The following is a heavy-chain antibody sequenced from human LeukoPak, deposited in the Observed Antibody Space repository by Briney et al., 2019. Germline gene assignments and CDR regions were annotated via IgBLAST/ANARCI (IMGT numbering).Heavy chain of an antibody. V-gene: IGHV4-4*02. Sequence: PSGTLSLTCTVSGGSISSTNWWSWVRQPPGKGLEWIGEINHSGSTNYNPSLKSRVTISVDTSKNQFSLKLSSVTAADTAVYYCARRRREVRGVIGINWFDPWGQGTLVTVSS. CDR1: GGSISSTNW. CDR2: INHSGST. D-gene: IGHD3-10*01. CDR3: ARRRREVRGVIGINWFDP. J-gene: IGHJ5*02.